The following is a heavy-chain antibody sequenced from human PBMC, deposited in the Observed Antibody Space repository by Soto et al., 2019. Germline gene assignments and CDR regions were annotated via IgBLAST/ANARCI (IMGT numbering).Heavy chain of an antibody. CDR2: IYPGDSET. CDR1: GYTLSNFW. Sequence: GESLKISCQCSGYTLSNFWIAWVRQLPGKGLEYVGIIYPGDSETRYSPSFHGKVTISADRSIGTAYLQWSSLEASDSAFYFCARSPRSSPYFDYWGHGALVTVSS. CDR3: ARSPRSSPYFDY. V-gene: IGHV5-51*01. J-gene: IGHJ4*01. D-gene: IGHD6-13*01.